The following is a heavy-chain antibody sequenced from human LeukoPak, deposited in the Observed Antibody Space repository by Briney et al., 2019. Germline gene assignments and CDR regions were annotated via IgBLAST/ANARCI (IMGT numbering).Heavy chain of an antibody. D-gene: IGHD3-3*01. CDR3: ARNYDFWSGYRN. CDR2: IYYSGST. J-gene: IGHJ4*02. CDR1: GGSVSSGSNY. Sequence: SETLPLTCTVSGGSVSSGSNYWSWIRQPPGKGLEWIGYIYYSGSTNYNPSLKSRVTISVDTSKNQFSLKLSSVTAADTAVYYCARNYDFWSGYRNWGQGPLITVSS. V-gene: IGHV4-61*01.